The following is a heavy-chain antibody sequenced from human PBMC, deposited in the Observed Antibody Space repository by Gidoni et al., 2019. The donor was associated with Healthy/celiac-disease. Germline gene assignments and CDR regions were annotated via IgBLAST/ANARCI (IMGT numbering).Heavy chain of an antibody. D-gene: IGHD3-9*01. V-gene: IGHV3-21*01. J-gene: IGHJ3*02. CDR1: GFTFSSYS. CDR3: ARASLVDDAFDI. CDR2: ISSSSSYI. Sequence: GGLVKPGGSLRLSCAASGFTFSSYSMNWVRQAPGKGLEWVSSISSSSSYIYYADSVKGRFTISRDNAKNSLYLQMNSLRAEDTAVYYCARASLVDDAFDIWGQGTLVTVSS.